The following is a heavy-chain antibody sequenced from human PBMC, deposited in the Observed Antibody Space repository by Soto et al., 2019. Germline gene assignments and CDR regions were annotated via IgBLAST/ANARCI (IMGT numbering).Heavy chain of an antibody. CDR1: GGSINSGGYY. CDR3: ARGYRQSGYSSSWVFDY. Sequence: QVQLRESGPGLVKPSQTLSLPCTVSGGSINSGGYYWNWIRQHPGKGLEWIGYMYYSGGTYYNPFLRSQVIISADASENHFSLKLSAETAADTAVYFWARGYRQSGYSSSWVFDYWGQGTLVNVSS. D-gene: IGHD6-13*01. V-gene: IGHV4-31*01. CDR2: MYYSGGT. J-gene: IGHJ4*02.